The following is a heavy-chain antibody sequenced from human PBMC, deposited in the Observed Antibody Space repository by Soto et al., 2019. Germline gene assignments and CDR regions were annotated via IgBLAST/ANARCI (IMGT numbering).Heavy chain of an antibody. D-gene: IGHD2-15*01. Sequence: PSETLSLTCTVSCASVTTYTFYWGWIRQSPGKGLELIGSVSYTGTTHYNPSLRRRVTISVDGSENQFSLRLSSVTAADTAVYYCVRSGTALDIIVVPTDYWGQGMLVTVSS. J-gene: IGHJ4*02. CDR3: VRSGTALDIIVVPTDY. CDR2: VSYTGTT. V-gene: IGHV4-39*01. CDR1: CASVTTYTFY.